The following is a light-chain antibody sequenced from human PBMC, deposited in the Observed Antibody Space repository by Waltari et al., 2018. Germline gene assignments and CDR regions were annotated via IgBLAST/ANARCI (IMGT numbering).Light chain of an antibody. CDR3: QQRRNWPLT. J-gene: IGKJ4*01. CDR1: QSVTNY. CDR2: DTS. V-gene: IGKV3-11*01. Sequence: DIVLTQSPAILSLSPGERASLSCRASQSVTNYLAWYQQKPGQPPRLLIYDTSNRATGIPARFSGSGFATDFTLTISSLEPDDFAVYYCQQRRNWPLTFGGGTKVEIK.